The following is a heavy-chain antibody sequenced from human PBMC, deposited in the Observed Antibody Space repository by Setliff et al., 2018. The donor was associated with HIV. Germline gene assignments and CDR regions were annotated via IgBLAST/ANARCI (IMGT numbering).Heavy chain of an antibody. J-gene: IGHJ6*02. CDR3: ARGKRRGRDGYNYVPGTYYYGMDV. CDR1: GYTFTSYY. V-gene: IGHV1-8*02. Sequence: GASVKVSCKASGYTFTSYYMHWVRQAPGQGLEWRGWMNPNNGNTGYAEKFQGRVTMTMDTSISTAYMELSSLRSEDTAVYYCARGKRRGRDGYNYVPGTYYYGMDVWGQGTTVTVSS. CDR2: MNPNNGNT. D-gene: IGHD5-12*01.